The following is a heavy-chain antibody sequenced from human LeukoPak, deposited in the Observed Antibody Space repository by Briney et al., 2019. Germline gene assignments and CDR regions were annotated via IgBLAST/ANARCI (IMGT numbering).Heavy chain of an antibody. J-gene: IGHJ5*02. D-gene: IGHD3-10*01. V-gene: IGHV3-74*01. CDR2: INSDGSST. CDR3: ARALGSLGNWFDP. Sequence: PGGSLRLSCAASGFTFSSYWMHWVRQAPGMGLVWVSRINSDGSSTSYADSVKGRFTISRDNAKNTLYLQMNSLRAEDTAVYYCARALGSLGNWFDPWGQGTLVTVSS. CDR1: GFTFSSYW.